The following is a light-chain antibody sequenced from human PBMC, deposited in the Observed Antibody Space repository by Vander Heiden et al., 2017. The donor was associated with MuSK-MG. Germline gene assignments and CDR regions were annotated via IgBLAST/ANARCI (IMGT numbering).Light chain of an antibody. CDR2: AAS. J-gene: IGKJ4*01. Sequence: IQMTQSPSSLSPFVGDRATFPCRPGQSISSHLSWCQQKPEKAPKLLIYAASSLQIGIPARFSRSGSGTDLTLTIINLQPEDFATYYFQQTNSNPITFGGGTKVEI. V-gene: IGKV1-39*01. CDR3: QQTNSNPIT. CDR1: QSISSH.